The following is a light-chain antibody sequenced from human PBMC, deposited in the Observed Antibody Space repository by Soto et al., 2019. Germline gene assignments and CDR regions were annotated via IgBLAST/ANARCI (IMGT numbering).Light chain of an antibody. CDR3: SSYAGTPYV. CDR2: DVS. Sequence: QSVLTQPPSASGSPGQSGTISCTGTSSDIGAYKYVSWYQQHPGKAPKLVIYDVSKRPSGVPDRFSGSKSGTAASLTVSGLQAEDEADYYCSSYAGTPYVFGTGTKVTVL. V-gene: IGLV2-8*01. J-gene: IGLJ1*01. CDR1: SSDIGAYKY.